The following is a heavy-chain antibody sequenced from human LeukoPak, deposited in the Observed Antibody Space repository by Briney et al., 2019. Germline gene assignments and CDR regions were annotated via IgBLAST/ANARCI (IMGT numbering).Heavy chain of an antibody. CDR2: INIDERIT. J-gene: IGHJ4*02. V-gene: IGHV3-74*01. D-gene: IGHD3-10*01. Sequence: GGSLRLSCVGSGFTISNYWMHWVRQAPGKGLVWVSYINIDERITGYADSVKGRFTISRDNGKNTLYLQMNSLRVEDTAIYYCFREGGDWGQGTLVTVSS. CDR1: GFTISNYW. CDR3: FREGGD.